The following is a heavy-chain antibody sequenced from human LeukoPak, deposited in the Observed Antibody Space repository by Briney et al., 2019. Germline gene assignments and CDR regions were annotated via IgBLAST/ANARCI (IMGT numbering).Heavy chain of an antibody. CDR3: VKDSYYYDNSGYYYVKDH. D-gene: IGHD3-22*01. CDR1: GFSFSSYW. V-gene: IGHV3-74*01. J-gene: IGHJ4*02. Sequence: AGGSLRLSCAASGFSFSSYWMHWIRQAPGKGLVWVSRIHSDGIGTSYADSVRGRFIISRDNSKNTLYVQMNSLRADDTAIYYCVKDSYYYDNSGYYYVKDHWGQGTLVTVSS. CDR2: IHSDGIGT.